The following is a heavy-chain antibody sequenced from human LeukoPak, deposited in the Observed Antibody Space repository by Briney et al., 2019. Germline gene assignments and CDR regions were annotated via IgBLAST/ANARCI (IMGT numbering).Heavy chain of an antibody. D-gene: IGHD3-22*01. V-gene: IGHV5-51*01. CDR1: GYSFTSYW. Sequence: NRGESLKISCKGSGYSFTSYWIVWVRQMPGKGLEWMGFIYPGDSDTRYSPSFQGQVTISADTSISTAYLQWSSLKASDTAMYYCARRGLDSSGYHEAFDIWGQGTRVTVSS. J-gene: IGHJ3*02. CDR3: ARRGLDSSGYHEAFDI. CDR2: IYPGDSDT.